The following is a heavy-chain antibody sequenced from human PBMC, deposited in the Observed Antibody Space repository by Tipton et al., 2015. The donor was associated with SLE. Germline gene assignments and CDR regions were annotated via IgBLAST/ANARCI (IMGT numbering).Heavy chain of an antibody. CDR2: IYYSGIT. Sequence: LRLSCTVSGGSISSYFWSWIRQPPGKGLQWIGYIYYSGITNYNPSLKSRVTISVDTSKKQFSLKLSSVTAADTAVYYCARDRTGGAGFGFWGQGALFTVSS. D-gene: IGHD1-1*01. V-gene: IGHV4-59*01. CDR3: ARDRTGGAGFGF. CDR1: GGSISSYF. J-gene: IGHJ4*02.